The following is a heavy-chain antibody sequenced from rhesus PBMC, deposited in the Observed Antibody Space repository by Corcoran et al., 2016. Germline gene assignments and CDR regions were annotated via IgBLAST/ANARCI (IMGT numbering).Heavy chain of an antibody. CDR1: GGSVSSSNW. D-gene: IGHD3-3*01. Sequence: QVQLQESGPGLVKPSETLSLTCAVSGGSVSSSNWWSWIRQPPGKGLEWIGYISCSSGSTYYNPSLKGRVTISTDTSQNQFSLKLSSVTAADTAVYYCARDHNIWTGYYPYGLDSWGQGVVVTVSS. CDR2: ISCSSGST. CDR3: ARDHNIWTGYYPYGLDS. J-gene: IGHJ6*01. V-gene: IGHV4-65*01.